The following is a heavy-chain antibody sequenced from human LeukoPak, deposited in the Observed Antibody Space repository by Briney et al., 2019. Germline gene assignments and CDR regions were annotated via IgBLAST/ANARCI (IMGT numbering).Heavy chain of an antibody. D-gene: IGHD2-21*01. V-gene: IGHV3-23*01. J-gene: IGHJ4*02. CDR1: GFTFSAYG. CDR2: ITYSSGKT. CDR3: AKDGTGCGGDCYSDY. Sequence: GSLRLSCAASGFTFSAYGMSWFRQAPGKGLEWVSAITYSSGKTYYADSVKGRFTISRDNSKNTLYLQMNSLRAEDTALYYCAKDGTGCGGDCYSDYWGQGTLVTVSS.